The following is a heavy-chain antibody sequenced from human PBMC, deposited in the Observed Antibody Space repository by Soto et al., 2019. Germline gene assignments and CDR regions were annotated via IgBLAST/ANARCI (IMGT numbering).Heavy chain of an antibody. CDR1: GFSVTTTGVG. CDR3: AHCPCTGGNCYFSDC. V-gene: IGHV2-5*02. D-gene: IGHD2-21*02. Sequence: SGPTLVNPTQTLTLTCTVSGFSVTTTGVGVGWIRQSPGKALEWLALIYWDGVERYRPALRSRRTITMDTSKNQVVLTMTNMDPVDTATYFCAHCPCTGGNCYFSDCWGHGTSVSLST. CDR2: IYWDGVE. J-gene: IGHJ4*01.